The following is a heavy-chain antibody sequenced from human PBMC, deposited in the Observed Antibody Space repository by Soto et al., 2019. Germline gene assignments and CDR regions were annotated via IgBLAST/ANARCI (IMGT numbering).Heavy chain of an antibody. CDR1: EFTFRSYW. J-gene: IGHJ4*02. CDR2: IKEDGSKK. V-gene: IGHV3-7*03. CDR3: ATNEPWRFDS. Sequence: MRLSCAASEFTFRSYWMTWVRQAPGKGPEWVANIKEDGSKKHYVDSVEGRFTISRDNAKNSLYLQMNSLRAEDTAVYYCATNEPWRFDSSCQGPLVSGSS.